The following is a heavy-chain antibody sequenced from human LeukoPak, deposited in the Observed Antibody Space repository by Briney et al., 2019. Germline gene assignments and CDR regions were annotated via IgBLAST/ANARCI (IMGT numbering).Heavy chain of an antibody. D-gene: IGHD6-19*01. V-gene: IGHV4-39*01. CDR2: IYYNGIT. CDR3: ARQPTVKRGAVASNFDY. Sequence: PSETLSLTCSVSGGLITSTIHYWAWIRQPPGQGLEWIAGIYYNGITYYNASLESRITMSVDTSRNQFSLRLSSVSAADTSVYYCARQPTVKRGAVASNFDYWGQGTLVTVSS. CDR1: GGLITSTIHY. J-gene: IGHJ4*02.